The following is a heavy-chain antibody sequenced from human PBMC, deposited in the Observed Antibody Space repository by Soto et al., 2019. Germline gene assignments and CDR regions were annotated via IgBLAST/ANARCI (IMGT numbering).Heavy chain of an antibody. CDR1: GGTFSSYA. CDR2: IIPMYGPA. CDR3: ARVTSMVRGVIDNWFDP. Sequence: QVPLVQSGAEVKKPGSSVTVSCKASGGTFSSYAIHWVRQAPGQGLEWMGGIIPMYGPAKYAQRFPGRVTSTADESTTTVYMELTSLTSQDTAVYYCARVTSMVRGVIDNWFDPWGHGTLVTVSS. D-gene: IGHD3-10*01. J-gene: IGHJ5*02. V-gene: IGHV1-69*01.